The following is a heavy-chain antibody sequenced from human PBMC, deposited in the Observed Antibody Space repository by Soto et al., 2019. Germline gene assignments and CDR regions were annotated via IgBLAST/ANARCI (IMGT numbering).Heavy chain of an antibody. Sequence: QVQLVQSGAEVKKPGASVKVSCKASGYTFTSYGISWVRQAPGQGLEWMGWISAYNGNTNYAQKLQGRVTMTTDTSTSTAYMELRSLRSDDTAVYYCARDRWDYGGIVSGGYYYYYGMDVWGQGTTVTVSS. CDR2: ISAYNGNT. D-gene: IGHD4-17*01. V-gene: IGHV1-18*01. CDR1: GYTFTSYG. CDR3: ARDRWDYGGIVSGGYYYYYGMDV. J-gene: IGHJ6*02.